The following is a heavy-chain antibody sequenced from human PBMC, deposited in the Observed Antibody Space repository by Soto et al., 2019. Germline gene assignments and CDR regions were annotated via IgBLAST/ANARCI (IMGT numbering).Heavy chain of an antibody. CDR3: AHQTISYPLDV. D-gene: IGHD2-2*01. CDR2: TYHGGAT. CDR1: GGSIRGHYW. J-gene: IGHJ6*02. Sequence: SETLSLTCAVSGGSIRGHYWWSWVRQTPGKGLEWIGETYHGGATYYNPSLKSRVTISTDESKNQLSLKLNFVTAADTAVYYCAHQTISYPLDVWGQGTTVTVSS. V-gene: IGHV4-4*02.